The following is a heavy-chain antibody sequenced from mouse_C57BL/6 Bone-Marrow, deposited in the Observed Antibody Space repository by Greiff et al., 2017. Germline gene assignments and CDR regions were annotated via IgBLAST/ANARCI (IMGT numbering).Heavy chain of an antibody. D-gene: IGHD2-4*01. J-gene: IGHJ3*01. CDR3: AYDYDGGAWFAY. CDR1: GYAFSSSW. Sequence: QVQLQQSGPELVKPGASVKISCKASGYAFSSSWMNWVKQRPGKGLEWIGRLYPGDGDTNYNGKFKGKATLTADNSSSTAYMPLSSLTSDDSSVYFCAYDYDGGAWFAYWGQGTLVTVSA. V-gene: IGHV1-82*01. CDR2: LYPGDGDT.